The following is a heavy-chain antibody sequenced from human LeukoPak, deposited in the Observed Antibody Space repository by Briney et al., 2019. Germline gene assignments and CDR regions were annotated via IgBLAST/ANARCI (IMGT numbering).Heavy chain of an antibody. CDR1: GGSVSSTDYY. CDR3: ARHDYDSSGYRRDYYFDY. V-gene: IGHV4-39*01. Sequence: PSETLSLTCTVCGGSVSSTDYYWGWFRRPPGRGLEWIGSIYYSGYTYYNPSLKSRLTMSVDTSTNQFSLRLTSVTAADTAVYYCARHDYDSSGYRRDYYFDYWSQGTLVTVSS. J-gene: IGHJ4*02. CDR2: IYYSGYT. D-gene: IGHD3-22*01.